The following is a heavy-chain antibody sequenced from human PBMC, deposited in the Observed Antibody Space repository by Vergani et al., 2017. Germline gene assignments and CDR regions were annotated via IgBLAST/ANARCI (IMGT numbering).Heavy chain of an antibody. V-gene: IGHV3-30-3*01. Sequence: QVQLVESGGGVVQPGRSLRLSCAASGFTFSSYAMHWVRQAPGKGLEWVAVISYDGSNKYYADSVKGRFTISRDNSKNTLYLQMNSLRAEDTAVYYCARAPLPMLWFGELLYGAPDYWGQGTLVTVSS. CDR3: ARAPLPMLWFGELLYGAPDY. D-gene: IGHD3-10*01. CDR1: GFTFSSYA. CDR2: ISYDGSNK. J-gene: IGHJ4*02.